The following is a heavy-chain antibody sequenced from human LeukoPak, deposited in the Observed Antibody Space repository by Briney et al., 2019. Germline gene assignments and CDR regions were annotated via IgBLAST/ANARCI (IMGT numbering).Heavy chain of an antibody. CDR3: AKAYGSGSYYKTPIDY. CDR1: GFTFSSYS. Sequence: GGSLRLSCAASGFTFSSYSMNWVRQAPGKGLEWVSSISSSSSYIYYADSVKGRFTISRDNAKNSLYLQMNSLRAEGTALYYCAKAYGSGSYYKTPIDYWGQGTLVTVSS. D-gene: IGHD3-10*01. CDR2: ISSSSSYI. J-gene: IGHJ4*02. V-gene: IGHV3-21*04.